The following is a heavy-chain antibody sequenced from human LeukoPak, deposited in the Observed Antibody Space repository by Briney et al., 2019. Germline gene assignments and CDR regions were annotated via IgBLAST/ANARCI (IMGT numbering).Heavy chain of an antibody. CDR3: AKDQFDSMIQPSSDY. CDR1: GFTFSSYA. CDR2: ISGSGGST. J-gene: IGHJ4*02. Sequence: GGSLRLSCAASGFTFSSYAMSWVRQAPGKGLEWVSAISGSGGSTYYADSVKGRFTISRDNSKNTLYLQMNSLRAEDTAVYYCAKDQFDSMIQPSSDYWGQGTLVTVSS. V-gene: IGHV3-23*01. D-gene: IGHD3-22*01.